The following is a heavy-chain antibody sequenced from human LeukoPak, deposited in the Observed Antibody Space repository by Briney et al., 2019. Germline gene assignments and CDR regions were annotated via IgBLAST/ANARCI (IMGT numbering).Heavy chain of an antibody. D-gene: IGHD4/OR15-4a*01. J-gene: IGHJ3*02. V-gene: IGHV3-23*01. CDR1: GFTFSSYA. CDR2: ISDGGVRT. CDR3: AREGDYGDADAFDI. Sequence: GGSLRLSCAASGFTFSSYAMGWVRQAPGKGLEWVSGISDGGVRTYYADSVKGRFSISRDNSKNTLFLHMDSLRAEDTAVYYCAREGDYGDADAFDIWGQGTMVTVSS.